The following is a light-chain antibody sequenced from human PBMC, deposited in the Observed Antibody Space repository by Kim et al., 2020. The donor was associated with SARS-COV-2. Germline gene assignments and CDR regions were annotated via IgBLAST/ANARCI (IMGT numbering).Light chain of an antibody. CDR2: GKD. CDR1: TLRRYH. J-gene: IGLJ1*01. Sequence: SSELTQDPAVSVALGQTVSITCQGDTLRRYHASWYQQRPGQAPVLVIYGKDRRPSGIPDRFSGSSSGDTTSLTIPGAQAEDEADFYCNSRDDSGNHYVFG. V-gene: IGLV3-19*01. CDR3: NSRDDSGNHYV.